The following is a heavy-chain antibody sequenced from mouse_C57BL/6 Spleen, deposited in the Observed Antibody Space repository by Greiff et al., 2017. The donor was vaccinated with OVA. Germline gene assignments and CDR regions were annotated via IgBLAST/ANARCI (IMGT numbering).Heavy chain of an antibody. J-gene: IGHJ4*01. CDR2: IDPSDSYT. Sequence: QVQLQQPGAELVKPGASVKLSCKASGYTFTSYWMQWVKQRPGQGLEWIGEIDPSDSYTNYNQKFKGKATLTVDTSSSTAYMQLSSLTSEDSAVYDCARWYYGNYGAMDYWGQGTSVTVSS. CDR1: GYTFTSYW. D-gene: IGHD2-1*01. CDR3: ARWYYGNYGAMDY. V-gene: IGHV1-50*01.